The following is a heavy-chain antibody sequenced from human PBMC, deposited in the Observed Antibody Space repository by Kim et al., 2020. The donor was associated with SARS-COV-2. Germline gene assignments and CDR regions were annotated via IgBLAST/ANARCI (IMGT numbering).Heavy chain of an antibody. CDR3: ARGLWTFDY. V-gene: IGHV4-59*09. CDR2: ST. J-gene: IGHJ4*02. Sequence: STNSQPPLNSRVPISIDTSKNQFSLKLDSVTAADTAVYYCARGLWTFDYWGQGTLVTVSS. D-gene: IGHD2-21*01.